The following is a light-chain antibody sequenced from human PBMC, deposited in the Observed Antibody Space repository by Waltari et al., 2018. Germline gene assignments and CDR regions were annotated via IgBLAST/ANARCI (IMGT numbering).Light chain of an antibody. J-gene: IGLJ3*02. CDR2: EVS. Sequence: QSALTQPASVSGSPGQSITISCTGTSSDIGGYNYVSWYQHHPGKAPKLIIYEVSNRPSGGSNRCSGSKSGNTASLTISGLQAEDEADYYCSSYTSNSRVFGAGTKLTVL. V-gene: IGLV2-14*01. CDR1: SSDIGGYNY. CDR3: SSYTSNSRV.